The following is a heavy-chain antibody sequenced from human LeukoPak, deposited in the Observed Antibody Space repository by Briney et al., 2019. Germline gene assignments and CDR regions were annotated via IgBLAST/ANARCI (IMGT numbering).Heavy chain of an antibody. V-gene: IGHV3-13*01. Sequence: GGSLRLSCAASGFIFSTYDMHWVRQGTGKGLEWVSAIGTVGDTHYADSVKGRFTISRDNSKNTLYLQMNSLRAEDTAVYYCTLGLSSFDYWGQGTLVTVSS. CDR3: TLGLSSFDY. CDR2: IGTVGDT. CDR1: GFIFSTYD. J-gene: IGHJ4*02. D-gene: IGHD2-2*01.